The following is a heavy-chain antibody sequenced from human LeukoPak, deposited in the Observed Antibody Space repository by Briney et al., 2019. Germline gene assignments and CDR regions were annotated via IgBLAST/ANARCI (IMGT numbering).Heavy chain of an antibody. D-gene: IGHD3-9*01. V-gene: IGHV3-30*02. Sequence: PGGSLRLSCAASGFTFSSYAMHWVRQAPGKGLEWVAVIRYDGSNKYYADSVKGRFTISRDNSKNTLYLQMNSLRAEDTAVYYCAKDMYYDILTGYFDYWGQGTLVTVSS. CDR3: AKDMYYDILTGYFDY. J-gene: IGHJ4*02. CDR1: GFTFSSYA. CDR2: IRYDGSNK.